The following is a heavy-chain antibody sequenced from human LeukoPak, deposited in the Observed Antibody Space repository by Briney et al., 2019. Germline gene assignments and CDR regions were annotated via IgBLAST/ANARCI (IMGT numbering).Heavy chain of an antibody. Sequence: SSETLSLTRTVSGGSISSSSYYWGWIRQPPGKGLEWIGSIYYSGSTYYNPSLKSRVTISVDTSKNQFSLKLSSVTAADTAVYYCARHSRPLFDYWGQGTLVTVSS. D-gene: IGHD6-13*01. J-gene: IGHJ4*02. CDR1: GGSISSSSYY. CDR2: IYYSGST. CDR3: ARHSRPLFDY. V-gene: IGHV4-39*01.